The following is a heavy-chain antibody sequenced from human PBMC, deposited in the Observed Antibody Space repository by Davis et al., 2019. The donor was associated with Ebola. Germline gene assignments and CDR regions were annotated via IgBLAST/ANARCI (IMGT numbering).Heavy chain of an antibody. CDR1: GFVFSSYV. CDR3: AKGTNIVVVVAATDSDYYYYGMDV. CDR2: LGLSADT. Sequence: GESLKISCAASGFVFSSYVMSWVRRAPGKGLEWVSTLGLSADTYYADSVKGRFTISRDNSKNTLYLQMNSLRAEDTAVYYCAKGTNIVVVVAATDSDYYYYGMDVWGQGTTVTVSS. J-gene: IGHJ6*02. V-gene: IGHV3-23*01. D-gene: IGHD2-15*01.